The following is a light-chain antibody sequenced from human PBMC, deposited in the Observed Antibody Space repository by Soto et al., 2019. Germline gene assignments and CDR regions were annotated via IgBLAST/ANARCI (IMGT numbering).Light chain of an antibody. CDR3: QTWGTGFQF. CDR2: LNNDGSH. J-gene: IGLJ2*01. Sequence: QPVLTQSPSASASLGASVKLTCTLSSGHSSYAIAWHQKQPGKGPRYLMALNNDGSHTKGDGIPDRFSGSSSGADRYLIISSLQSGDEADYYCQTWGTGFQFFGGGTKLTVL. CDR1: SGHSSYA. V-gene: IGLV4-69*01.